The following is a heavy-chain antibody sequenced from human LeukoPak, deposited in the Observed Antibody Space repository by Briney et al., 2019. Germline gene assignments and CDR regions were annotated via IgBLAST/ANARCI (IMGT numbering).Heavy chain of an antibody. V-gene: IGHV3-23*01. CDR1: GFTFSSYA. CDR3: AKDLSNPYKYHGMDV. J-gene: IGHJ6*02. D-gene: IGHD4-4*01. CDR2: ISGSGSST. Sequence: PGGSLRLSCAASGFTFSSYAMSWVRQAPGKGLEWVSAISGSGSSTYYADSVKGRFTISRDNSKNTLYLQMNSLRAEDTAVYSCAKDLSNPYKYHGMDVWGQGTTVTGPS.